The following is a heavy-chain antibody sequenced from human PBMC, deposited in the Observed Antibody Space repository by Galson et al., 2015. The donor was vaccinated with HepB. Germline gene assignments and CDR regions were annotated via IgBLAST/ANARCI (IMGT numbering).Heavy chain of an antibody. CDR3: ARDERPLSQITALDY. J-gene: IGHJ4*02. CDR1: GFTFSSYG. D-gene: IGHD1-14*01. Sequence: SLRLSCAASGFTFSSYGMHWVRQAPGKGLEWVAVIWYDGSNKYYADSVKGRFTISRDNSKNTLYLQMNSLRAEDTAVYYCARDERPLSQITALDYWGQGTLVTVSS. V-gene: IGHV3-33*08. CDR2: IWYDGSNK.